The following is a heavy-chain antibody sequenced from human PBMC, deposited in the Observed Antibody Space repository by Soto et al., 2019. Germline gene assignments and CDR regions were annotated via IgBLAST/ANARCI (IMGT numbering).Heavy chain of an antibody. CDR2: IYDSGST. J-gene: IGHJ4*02. Sequence: SETLSHTCSVSGDSLKNHYWAWIRHSPGKGLEWIGNIYDSGSTNYSPALKSRVSMSVDTSKNLFSLKMNSVTAADTAVYYCARSSTVPVDYFDFWGQGTVVT. CDR1: GDSLKNHY. D-gene: IGHD2-15*01. V-gene: IGHV4-59*11. CDR3: ARSSTVPVDYFDF.